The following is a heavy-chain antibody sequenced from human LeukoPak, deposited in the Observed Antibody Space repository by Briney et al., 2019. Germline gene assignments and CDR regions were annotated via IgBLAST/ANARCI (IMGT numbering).Heavy chain of an antibody. J-gene: IGHJ4*02. Sequence: GGSLRLSCADSGFTFSNACMSWVRQAPGKGLEWVSAISGSGGSTYNADSVKGRFTISRDNSKDTLYLQMNSLRAEDTAVYYCAKVGEYIEYYSDYWGQGTLVTVSS. CDR2: ISGSGGST. CDR1: GFTFSNAC. D-gene: IGHD4-17*01. V-gene: IGHV3-23*01. CDR3: AKVGEYIEYYSDY.